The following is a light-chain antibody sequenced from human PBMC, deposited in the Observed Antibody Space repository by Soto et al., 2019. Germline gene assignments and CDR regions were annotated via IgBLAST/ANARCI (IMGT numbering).Light chain of an antibody. CDR3: QQFNNYT. CDR2: DAS. V-gene: IGKV1D-13*01. CDR1: QVISSA. J-gene: IGKJ4*01. Sequence: AIQLTQSPSSLSASVGDRVTITCRASQVISSALAWYQQKPGKAPKLLIYDASSLESGVPSRFSGSGSGTDFTLTISSLQPEDFATYYCQQFNNYTFGGGTKVEIK.